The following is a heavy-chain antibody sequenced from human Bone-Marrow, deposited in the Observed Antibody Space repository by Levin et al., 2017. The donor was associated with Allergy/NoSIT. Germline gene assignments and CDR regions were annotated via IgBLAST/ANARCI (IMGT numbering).Heavy chain of an antibody. D-gene: IGHD3-3*01. CDR1: GYTFTSYG. J-gene: IGHJ6*02. CDR2: ISAYNGNT. Sequence: GASVKVSCKASGYTFTSYGISWVRQAPGQGLEWMGWISAYNGNTNYAQKLQGRVTMTTDTSTSTAYMELRSLRSDDTAVYYCARDFWNFWSGYYKYYYYGMDVWGQGTTVTVSS. V-gene: IGHV1-18*01. CDR3: ARDFWNFWSGYYKYYYYGMDV.